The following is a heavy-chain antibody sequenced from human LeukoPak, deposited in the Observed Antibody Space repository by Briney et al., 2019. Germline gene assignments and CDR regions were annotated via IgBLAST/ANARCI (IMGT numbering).Heavy chain of an antibody. J-gene: IGHJ4*02. D-gene: IGHD2-2*02. Sequence: SETLTLSCTVSGGSVSSGSNYWSWIRQPPGKGLEWIGYIYYSGSTNYNPSLKSRVTISVDTSKNQFSLKLSSVTAADTAVYYCARDDQLYLQAFDYWGQVTLVTVSS. CDR1: GGSVSSGSNY. CDR3: ARDDQLYLQAFDY. V-gene: IGHV4-61*01. CDR2: IYYSGST.